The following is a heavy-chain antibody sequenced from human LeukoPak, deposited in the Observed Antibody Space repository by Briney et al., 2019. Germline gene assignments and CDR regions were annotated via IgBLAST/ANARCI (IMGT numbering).Heavy chain of an antibody. CDR2: ISSSGSTI. CDR1: GFTFSDYY. V-gene: IGHV3-11*04. CDR3: ARTSIAARHFDY. Sequence: GGSLRLSCAASGFTFSDYYMSWIRQAPGKGLEWVSYISSSGSTIYYADSEKGRFTISRDNAKNSLYLQMNSLRAEDTAVYYCARTSIAARHFDYWGQGTLVTVSS. D-gene: IGHD6-6*01. J-gene: IGHJ4*02.